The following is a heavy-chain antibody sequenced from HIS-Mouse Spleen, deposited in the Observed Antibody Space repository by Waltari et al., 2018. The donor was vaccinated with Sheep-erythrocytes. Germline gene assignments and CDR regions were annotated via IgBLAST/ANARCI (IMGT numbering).Heavy chain of an antibody. Sequence: EVQLVQSGAEVKKPGESLKISCKGSGYSFTSYWIGWVRQMPGKGREWMGISYPGDSDTSYSPSFQVQVTISADKSISTAYLQWSSLKASDTAMYYCARQYYYDSSGYAAHDAFDIWGQGTMVTVSS. CDR2: SYPGDSDT. V-gene: IGHV5-51*01. J-gene: IGHJ3*02. CDR3: ARQYYYDSSGYAAHDAFDI. CDR1: GYSFTSYW. D-gene: IGHD3-22*01.